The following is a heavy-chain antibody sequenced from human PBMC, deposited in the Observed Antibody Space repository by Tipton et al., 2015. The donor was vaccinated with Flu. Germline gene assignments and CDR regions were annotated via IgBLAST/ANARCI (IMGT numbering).Heavy chain of an antibody. Sequence: SLRLSCVVSGFTFRSFVMTWVRQAPGKGLEWVSSISNNGGNTYYSDSVKGRFTISRDNSKNTLYLQMDSLRDEDAATYYCAIEYYVSASYSVYWGQGTLVTVSS. D-gene: IGHD3-10*01. J-gene: IGHJ4*02. CDR2: ISNNGGNT. V-gene: IGHV3-23*01. CDR3: AIEYYVSASYSVY. CDR1: GFTFRSFV.